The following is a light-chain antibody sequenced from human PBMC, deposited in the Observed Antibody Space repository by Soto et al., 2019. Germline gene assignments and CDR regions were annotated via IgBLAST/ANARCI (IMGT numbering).Light chain of an antibody. V-gene: IGKV1-39*01. CDR3: QQSYSTPRT. J-gene: IGKJ1*01. CDR1: QSISSY. Sequence: DIQMTKSPSSLSASVGDRVTITCRASQSISSYLNWYQQKPGKAPKLLIYAASSLQSGVPSRFSGSGSGTEVTLTISSLHPEDFATYYCQQSYSTPRTFGQGTKVDIK. CDR2: AAS.